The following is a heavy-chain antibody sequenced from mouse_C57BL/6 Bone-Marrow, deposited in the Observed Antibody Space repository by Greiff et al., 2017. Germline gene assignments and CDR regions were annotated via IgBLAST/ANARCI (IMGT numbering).Heavy chain of an antibody. J-gene: IGHJ4*01. CDR1: GYTFTDYN. V-gene: IGHV1-18*01. Sequence: EVQLQQSGPELVKPGASVKIPCKASGYTFTDYNMDWVKQSHGKSLEWIGDINPNNGGTTYNQKFKGKATLTVDKSSSTAYMRLRSLTSEDTAVYYCARSQDYDGYYYAMDYWGQGTSVTVSS. CDR3: ARSQDYDGYYYAMDY. CDR2: INPNNGGT. D-gene: IGHD2-4*01.